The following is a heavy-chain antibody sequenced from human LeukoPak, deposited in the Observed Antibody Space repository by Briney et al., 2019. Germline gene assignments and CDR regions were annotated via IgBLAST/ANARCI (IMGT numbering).Heavy chain of an antibody. CDR3: ARDNASNAFDI. Sequence: AGGSLRLSCAASGFTFSSYSMNWARRAQGKGREWVSSISSSSSYIYYADSVKGRFTISRDNAKNSLYLQMNSLRAEDTAVYYCARDNASNAFDIWGQGTMVTVSS. CDR2: ISSSSSYI. J-gene: IGHJ3*02. CDR1: GFTFSSYS. V-gene: IGHV3-21*01.